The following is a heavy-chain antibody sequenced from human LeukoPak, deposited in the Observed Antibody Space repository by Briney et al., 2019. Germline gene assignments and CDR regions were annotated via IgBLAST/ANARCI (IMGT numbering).Heavy chain of an antibody. CDR2: IPYDGSNK. J-gene: IGHJ4*02. D-gene: IGHD3-22*01. CDR1: GFTFSSYG. Sequence: GRSLRLSCAASGFTFSSYGMHWVRQAPGKGLEWVAVIPYDGSNKYYADSVKGRFTISRDNSKNTLYLQMNSLRAEDTAVYYCAKDPLGSGYGRYFDYWGQGTLVTVSS. V-gene: IGHV3-30*18. CDR3: AKDPLGSGYGRYFDY.